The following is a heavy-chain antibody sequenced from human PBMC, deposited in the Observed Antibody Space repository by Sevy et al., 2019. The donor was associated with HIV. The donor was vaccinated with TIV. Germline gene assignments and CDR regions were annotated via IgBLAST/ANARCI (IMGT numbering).Heavy chain of an antibody. Sequence: GGSLRLSCAASGFTFSSYAMNWVRQPPGKGLEWVSSINAISSNIYYEDSVKGRFTISRDNAENSLYLQMNSVRAEDTAVYYGARDLFSGGNAVYGYWGQGTLVTVSS. CDR3: ARDLFSGGNAVYGY. V-gene: IGHV3-21*01. CDR1: GFTFSSYA. J-gene: IGHJ4*02. CDR2: INAISSNI. D-gene: IGHD2-15*01.